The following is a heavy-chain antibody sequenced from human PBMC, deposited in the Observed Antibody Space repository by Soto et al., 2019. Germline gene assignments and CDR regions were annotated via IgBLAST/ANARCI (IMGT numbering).Heavy chain of an antibody. D-gene: IGHD6-13*01. J-gene: IGHJ6*02. Sequence: EVQLVESGGGLVQPGGSLRLSCAASGFTFSDHYMDWVRQAPGKGLEWVGRTRNKANSYTTEYAASVKGRFTISRDDSKNSLYLQMNSLKTEDTAVYYCARVLMGYSRSWYSGGMDVWGQGTTVTVSS. V-gene: IGHV3-72*01. CDR2: TRNKANSYTT. CDR1: GFTFSDHY. CDR3: ARVLMGYSRSWYSGGMDV.